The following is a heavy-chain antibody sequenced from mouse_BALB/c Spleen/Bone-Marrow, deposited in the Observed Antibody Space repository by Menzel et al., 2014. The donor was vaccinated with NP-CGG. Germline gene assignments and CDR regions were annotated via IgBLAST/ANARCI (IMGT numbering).Heavy chain of an antibody. CDR3: AREGYASTAWFAY. D-gene: IGHD1-1*01. Sequence: QVQLQQSGPELVRPGVSVKISCKGPGYTFTDYAMHWVKQSHAKSLEWIGVINTYSGNTNYNQNFKGKATMTVDKSSSTAFMELARLTYEDSAIYYCAREGYASTAWFAYWGQGTLVTVSA. J-gene: IGHJ3*01. CDR1: GYTFTDYA. CDR2: INTYSGNT. V-gene: IGHV1-67*01.